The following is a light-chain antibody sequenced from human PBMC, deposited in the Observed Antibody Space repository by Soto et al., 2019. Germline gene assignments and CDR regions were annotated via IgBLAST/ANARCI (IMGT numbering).Light chain of an antibody. V-gene: IGLV2-8*01. CDR2: EVS. J-gene: IGLJ2*01. Sequence: QCALTQPPSASGSPGQSVTISCTGTSSDVGGYNYVSWYQHHPGKAPKLMIYEVSKRPSGVPDRFSGSKSGNTASLTVSGLQPEDEADYYCSSYAGSNNLIFGGGTKLTVL. CDR3: SSYAGSNNLI. CDR1: SSDVGGYNY.